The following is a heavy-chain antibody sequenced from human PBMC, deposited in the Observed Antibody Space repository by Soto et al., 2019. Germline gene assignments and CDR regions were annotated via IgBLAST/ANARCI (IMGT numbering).Heavy chain of an antibody. CDR2: ITPIFGAA. V-gene: IGHV1-69*01. CDR1: GGTFSNYA. D-gene: IGHD3-3*01. CDR3: ATRNYDFWSGYSYYYYYGMDV. Sequence: QVQLVQSGAEVKKPGSSVKVSCKASGGTFSNYALNWVRQAPGEGLEWMGGITPIFGAAKYAQKFQGRVTITADESTNTAYMELRSLRSEDTAVYYCATRNYDFWSGYSYYYYYGMDVWGQGTTVTVSS. J-gene: IGHJ6*02.